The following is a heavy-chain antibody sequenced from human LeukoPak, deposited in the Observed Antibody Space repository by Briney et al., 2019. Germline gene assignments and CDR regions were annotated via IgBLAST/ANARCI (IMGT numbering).Heavy chain of an antibody. V-gene: IGHV4-34*01. CDR3: ARVRQWEILGAFDL. CDR1: GESFDGYY. D-gene: IGHD1-26*01. CDR2: INHVGIT. Sequence: SETLSLTCAVYGESFDGYYWSWIRQSPGKGLEWIGHINHVGITNHNPSLKSRVTISVDTSKNQFSLKLSSVTAADTAVYYCARVRQWEILGAFDLWGQGTTVTVSS. J-gene: IGHJ3*01.